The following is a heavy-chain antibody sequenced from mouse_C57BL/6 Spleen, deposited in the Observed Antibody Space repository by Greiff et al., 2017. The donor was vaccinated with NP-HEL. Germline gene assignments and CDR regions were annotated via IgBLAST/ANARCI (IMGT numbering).Heavy chain of an antibody. CDR3: ARSNWDLGYFDV. V-gene: IGHV1-80*01. Sequence: VQLQQSGAELVKPGASVKISCKASGYASSSYWMNWVKQRPGKGLEWIGQIYPGDGDTNYNGKFKGKATLTADKSSSTAYMQLSSLTSEDSAVYFCARSNWDLGYFDVWGTGTTVTVSS. CDR1: GYASSSYW. J-gene: IGHJ1*03. CDR2: IYPGDGDT. D-gene: IGHD4-1*02.